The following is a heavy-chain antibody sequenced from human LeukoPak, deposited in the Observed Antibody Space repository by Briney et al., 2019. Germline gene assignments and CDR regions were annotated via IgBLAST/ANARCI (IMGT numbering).Heavy chain of an antibody. CDR1: GGSISSSSYY. Sequence: PSETLSLTCTVSGGSISSSSYYWGWIRQPPGKGLEWIGSIYYSGSTYYNPSLKSRVTISVDTSKNQFSLKLSSVTAADTAVYYCARHTTSDSSGWYYYYYYMDVWGKGTTVTVSS. CDR2: IYYSGST. CDR3: ARHTTSDSSGWYYYYYYMDV. J-gene: IGHJ6*03. D-gene: IGHD6-19*01. V-gene: IGHV4-39*01.